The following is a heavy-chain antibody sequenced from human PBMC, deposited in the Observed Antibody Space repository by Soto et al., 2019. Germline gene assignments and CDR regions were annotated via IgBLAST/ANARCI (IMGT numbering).Heavy chain of an antibody. CDR3: AKTPRYYDFWSGYYTDYYYYGMDV. D-gene: IGHD3-3*01. Sequence: AGGSLRLSCAASGFTFSSYSISWVRQAPGKGLEWVSAISGSGGSTYYADSVKGRFTISRDNSKNTLYLQMNSLRAEDTAVYYCAKTPRYYDFWSGYYTDYYYYGMDVWGQGTTVTVSS. V-gene: IGHV3-23*01. CDR2: ISGSGGST. CDR1: GFTFSSYS. J-gene: IGHJ6*02.